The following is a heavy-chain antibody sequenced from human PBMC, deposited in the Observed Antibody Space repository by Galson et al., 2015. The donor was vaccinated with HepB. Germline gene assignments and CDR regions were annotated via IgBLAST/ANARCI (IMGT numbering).Heavy chain of an antibody. Sequence: SLRLSCAASGFTFSNYDMSWVRQAPGKGLEWVSDIGGSGNRAYYADSVKGRFTISRDNSKNTLYLQINSLRAEDTAVYYCAKRGKDASGSGNWFDPWGQGTLVTVSS. V-gene: IGHV3-23*01. CDR2: IGGSGNRA. J-gene: IGHJ5*02. CDR1: GFTFSNYD. D-gene: IGHD3-10*01. CDR3: AKRGKDASGSGNWFDP.